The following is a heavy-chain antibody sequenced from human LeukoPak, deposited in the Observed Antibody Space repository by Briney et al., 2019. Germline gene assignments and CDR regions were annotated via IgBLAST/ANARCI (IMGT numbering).Heavy chain of an antibody. CDR1: GFTVSSTY. CDR3: AGSLGPLTEY. D-gene: IGHD7-27*01. CDR2: IYKDGKI. Sequence: GGSLRLSCAASGFTVSSTYMSWVRQAPGKGLEWVSVIYKDGKIYYIDSVKGRFTISRDTSKNTLYLQMNSLRVEDTAVYYCAGSLGPLTEYWGQGTLVTVSS. V-gene: IGHV3-53*01. J-gene: IGHJ4*02.